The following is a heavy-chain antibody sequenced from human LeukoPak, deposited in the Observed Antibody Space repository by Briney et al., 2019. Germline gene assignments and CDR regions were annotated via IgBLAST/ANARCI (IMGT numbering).Heavy chain of an antibody. D-gene: IGHD3-10*01. CDR3: AKCRGVWFGELFSFDY. CDR1: GFNFNNYA. V-gene: IGHV3-23*01. Sequence: PGGSLRLSCAVSGFNFNNYAMTWVRQAPGKGLEWVSAIGGSGVSTFYGDSVKGRFSISRDNSKNTLYLQMNSLRAEDPAIYYCAKCRGVWFGELFSFDYWGQGTLVTVSS. CDR2: IGGSGVST. J-gene: IGHJ4*02.